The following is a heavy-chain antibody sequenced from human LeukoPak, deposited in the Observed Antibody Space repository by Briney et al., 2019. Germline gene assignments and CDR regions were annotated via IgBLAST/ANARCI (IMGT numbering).Heavy chain of an antibody. CDR3: GDPPSDY. CDR1: GFRFSKNW. D-gene: IGHD2-21*02. J-gene: IGHJ4*02. V-gene: IGHV3-7*01. CDR2: IKQDGSEK. Sequence: GGSLRLSCAASGFRFSKNWMTWVRQAPGKGLEWVANIKQDGSEKNYVDSVKGRFTISRDNAKNSLYLQMNSLRDDDTAVYYCGDPPSDYWGQGTLVTVSS.